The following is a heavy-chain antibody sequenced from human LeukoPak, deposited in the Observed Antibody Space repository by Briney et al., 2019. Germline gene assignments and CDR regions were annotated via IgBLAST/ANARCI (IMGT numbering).Heavy chain of an antibody. CDR2: ISAYNGNT. V-gene: IGHV1-18*01. CDR1: GYTFTSYG. CDR3: ARDSGSYYASRNLDY. J-gene: IGHJ4*02. D-gene: IGHD1-26*01. Sequence: ASVKVSCKASGYTFTSYGISWVRQAPGQGLEWMGWISAYNGNTNYAQKLQGRVTMTTDTSTSTAYMELRSLRSDDTAVYYCARDSGSYYASRNLDYWGQGTLVTVSS.